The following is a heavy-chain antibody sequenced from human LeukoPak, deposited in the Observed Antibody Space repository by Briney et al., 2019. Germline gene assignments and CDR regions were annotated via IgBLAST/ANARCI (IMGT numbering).Heavy chain of an antibody. J-gene: IGHJ4*01. Sequence: TGGSLRLSCAASGFTFSSYGMHWVRQAPGKRLEWVAVIWYDGSNKYYADSVKGRFTISRDNSKNTLYLQMNSLRAEDTAVYYCAKDVSWAGHGGGVPIAVAGISGYFDYWGQGTLVTVSS. CDR2: IWYDGSNK. CDR3: AKDVSWAGHGGGVPIAVAGISGYFDY. D-gene: IGHD6-19*01. V-gene: IGHV3-33*06. CDR1: GFTFSSYG.